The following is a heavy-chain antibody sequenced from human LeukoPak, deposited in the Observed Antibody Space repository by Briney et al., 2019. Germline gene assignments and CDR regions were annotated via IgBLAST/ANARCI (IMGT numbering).Heavy chain of an antibody. Sequence: GGSLRLSCAASGFTFSSYDMNWVRQAPGKGLEWVSGISGSGGSTYSVDSVKGRFTVSRDNSKNTLYLQMNSLRAEDTAVYYCARKKLEVVATYDYWGQGTLVTVSS. CDR2: ISGSGGST. J-gene: IGHJ4*02. CDR3: ARKKLEVVATYDY. V-gene: IGHV3-23*01. D-gene: IGHD2-15*01. CDR1: GFTFSSYD.